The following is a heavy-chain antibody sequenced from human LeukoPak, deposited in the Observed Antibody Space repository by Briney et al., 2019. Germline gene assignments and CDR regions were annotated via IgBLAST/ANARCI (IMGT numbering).Heavy chain of an antibody. CDR3: ARDRTYFYYYGMDV. J-gene: IGHJ6*02. CDR1: GFTVSSNY. V-gene: IGHV3-53*04. D-gene: IGHD3-9*01. CDR2: IYSGGST. Sequence: GGSLRLSCAASGFTVSSNYMSWVRQAPGKGLEWVSVIYSGGSTYYADSVKGRFTISRHNSKNTLYLQMNSLRAEDTAVYYCARDRTYFYYYGMDVWGQGTTVTVSS.